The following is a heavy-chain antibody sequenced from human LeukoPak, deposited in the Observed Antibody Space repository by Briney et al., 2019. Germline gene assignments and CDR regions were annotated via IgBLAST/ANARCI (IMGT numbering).Heavy chain of an antibody. CDR3: ARVNYYDSSGPHGFDP. J-gene: IGHJ5*02. D-gene: IGHD3-22*01. V-gene: IGHV4-59*01. Sequence: SETLSLTCTVSGGSISSYYWSWIRQPPGKGLEWIGYIYYRGSTNYNPSLKSRVTISVDTSKNQFSLKLSSVTAADTAVYYCARVNYYDSSGPHGFDPWGQGTLVTVSS. CDR1: GGSISSYY. CDR2: IYYRGST.